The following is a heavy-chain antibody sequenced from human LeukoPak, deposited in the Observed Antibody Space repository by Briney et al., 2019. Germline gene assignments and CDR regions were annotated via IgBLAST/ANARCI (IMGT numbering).Heavy chain of an antibody. Sequence: SVKVSCKASGGTFSSYAISWVRQAPGQGLEWMGGIIPIFGTANYAQKFQGRVTITADESTSTAYMELSSLRSEDTAVYYCARDGGYDYGEEFDPWGQGTLVTVSS. J-gene: IGHJ5*02. CDR1: GGTFSSYA. CDR2: IIPIFGTA. D-gene: IGHD4-17*01. V-gene: IGHV1-69*13. CDR3: ARDGGYDYGEEFDP.